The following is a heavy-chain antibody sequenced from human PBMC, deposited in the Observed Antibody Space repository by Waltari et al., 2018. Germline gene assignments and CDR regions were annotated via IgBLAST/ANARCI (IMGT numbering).Heavy chain of an antibody. D-gene: IGHD3-16*02. V-gene: IGHV3-33*01. Sequence: QVQLVESGGGVVQPGGSLRLSCAASGFTFSRYGMHWVRQAPGKGLEGVAFIGYDGSEKDYVDSGKGRFTISRDNAKNSLYLQMNSRRAEDTAVYYCAREGRVVIVDYWGQGTLVTVSS. CDR3: AREGRVVIVDY. CDR2: IGYDGSEK. CDR1: GFTFSRYG. J-gene: IGHJ4*02.